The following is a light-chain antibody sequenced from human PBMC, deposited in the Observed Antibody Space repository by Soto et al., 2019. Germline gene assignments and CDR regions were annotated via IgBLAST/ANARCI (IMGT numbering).Light chain of an antibody. J-gene: IGLJ2*01. CDR2: GNS. CDR1: SSNIGAGYD. Sequence: QSVLTQPPSVSVAPGQRVTISCTGSSSNIGAGYDVHWYQQLPGTAPKLLIYGNSNRPSGVPDRFSGSKSGTSASLAITGLQAEDEADYYCQSYDSSVSKVVFGGGTQLPVL. CDR3: QSYDSSVSKVV. V-gene: IGLV1-40*01.